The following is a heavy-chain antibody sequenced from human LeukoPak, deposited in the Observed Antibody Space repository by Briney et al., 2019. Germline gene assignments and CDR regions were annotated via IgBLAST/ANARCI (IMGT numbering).Heavy chain of an antibody. CDR2: ISWNSGSI. Sequence: PGGSLRLSCAASGFTFDDYAMHWVWQAPGKGLEWVSGISWNSGSIGYADSVKGRFTISRDNAKNSLYLQMNSLRAEDTALYYCAKRVSVGWGFFDYWGQGTLVTVSS. D-gene: IGHD3-16*01. CDR1: GFTFDDYA. J-gene: IGHJ4*02. V-gene: IGHV3-9*01. CDR3: AKRVSVGWGFFDY.